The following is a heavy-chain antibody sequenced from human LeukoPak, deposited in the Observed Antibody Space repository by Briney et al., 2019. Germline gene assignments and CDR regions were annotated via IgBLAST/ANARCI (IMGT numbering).Heavy chain of an antibody. J-gene: IGHJ3*02. CDR2: INNVGGGI. CDR3: AREHIAPRMDAFDM. CDR1: GFNFSPYY. Sequence: PGGSLRLSCEASGFNFSPYYMHWVRQVPGKGLVWVSRINNVGGGISYADSVQGRFTISRDNAQSTLYLQMNSLRAEDTAVYYCAREHIAPRMDAFDMWGQGTMVTVSS. D-gene: IGHD2-21*01. V-gene: IGHV3-74*01.